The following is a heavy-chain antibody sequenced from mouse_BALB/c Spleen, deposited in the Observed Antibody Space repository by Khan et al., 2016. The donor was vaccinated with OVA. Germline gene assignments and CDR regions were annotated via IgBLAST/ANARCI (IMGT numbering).Heavy chain of an antibody. J-gene: IGHJ2*01. CDR3: ARQGVYYGISYYFDY. Sequence: SSPASPLTLTSYPMSRVRQISDKRLEWVATISSGGSYTYYPDSVKGRFTISRDNAKNTLYLQMSSLKSEDTAMYYCARQGVYYGISYYFDYWGQGTTLTVSS. V-gene: IGHV5-6*01. D-gene: IGHD1-1*01. CDR2: ISSGGSYT. CDR1: PLTLTSYP.